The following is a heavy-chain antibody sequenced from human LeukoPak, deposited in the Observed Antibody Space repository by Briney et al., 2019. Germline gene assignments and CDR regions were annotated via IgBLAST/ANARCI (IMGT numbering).Heavy chain of an antibody. J-gene: IGHJ4*02. CDR1: GGSFSGYY. D-gene: IGHD1-26*01. V-gene: IGHV4-34*09. CDR2: INHSGST. Sequence: SETLSLTCAVYGGSFSGYYWSWIRQPPGKGLEWIGEINHSGSTNYNPSLKSRVTISVDTSKNQFSLKLSSVTAADTAVYYCARVYWELEFDYWGQGTLVTVSS. CDR3: ARVYWELEFDY.